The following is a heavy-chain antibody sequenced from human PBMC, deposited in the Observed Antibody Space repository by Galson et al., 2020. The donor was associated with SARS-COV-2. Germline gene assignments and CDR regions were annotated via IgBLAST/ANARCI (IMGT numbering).Heavy chain of an antibody. CDR1: GFTFSSHA. Sequence: GESLKISCAASGFTFSSHAMHWVRQAPGKGREWVAQIFFDGSDKYYGDSVKGRFTISRDSSKNTVYLQMNNLRADDTAVYYCARDGQTSSGWAFDYWGQGTLVTVSS. V-gene: IGHV3-33*01. D-gene: IGHD6-19*01. CDR2: IFFDGSDK. CDR3: ARDGQTSSGWAFDY. J-gene: IGHJ4*02.